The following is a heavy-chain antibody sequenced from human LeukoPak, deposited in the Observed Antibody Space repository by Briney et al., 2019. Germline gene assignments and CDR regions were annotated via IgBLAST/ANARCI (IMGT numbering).Heavy chain of an antibody. D-gene: IGHD1-26*01. V-gene: IGHV3-30-3*01. CDR2: ISYDGSNK. Sequence: GRSLRLSCAASGFTFSSYAMHWVRQAPGKGLEWVAVISYDGSNKYYADSVKGRSTISRDNSKNTLYLQMNSLRAEDTAVYYCASLGQGGSSDSDYWGQGTLVTVSS. CDR1: GFTFSSYA. J-gene: IGHJ4*02. CDR3: ASLGQGGSSDSDY.